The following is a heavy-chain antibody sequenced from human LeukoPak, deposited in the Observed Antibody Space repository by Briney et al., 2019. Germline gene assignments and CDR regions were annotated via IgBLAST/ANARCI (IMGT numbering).Heavy chain of an antibody. D-gene: IGHD6-6*01. CDR2: ISWNSGSI. CDR1: GFTFDDYA. CDR3: AKDMGYSSSSPYFDY. J-gene: IGHJ4*02. Sequence: PGGSLRLSCAASGFTFDDYAMHWVRQAPGKGLEWVSGISWNSGSIGYADSVKGRFTISRDNAKNSLYLQMNSLRAEDTALYYCAKDMGYSSSSPYFDYWGQGTLVTVSS. V-gene: IGHV3-9*01.